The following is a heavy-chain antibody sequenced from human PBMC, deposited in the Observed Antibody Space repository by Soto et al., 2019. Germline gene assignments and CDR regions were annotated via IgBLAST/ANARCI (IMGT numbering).Heavy chain of an antibody. Sequence: QVQLVESGGGVVQPGRSLRLSCAASGFTFSSYGMHWVRQAPGKGLEWVAVIWYDGSNKYYADSVKGRFTISRDNSKNTLYLQMNSLRAEDTAVYYCARNPAADSFAEYFQHWGQGTLVTVSS. CDR1: GFTFSSYG. D-gene: IGHD6-13*01. CDR3: ARNPAADSFAEYFQH. V-gene: IGHV3-33*01. CDR2: IWYDGSNK. J-gene: IGHJ1*01.